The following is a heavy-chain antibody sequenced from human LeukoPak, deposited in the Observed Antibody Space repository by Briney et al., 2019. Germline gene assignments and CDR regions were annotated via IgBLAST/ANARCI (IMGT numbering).Heavy chain of an antibody. V-gene: IGHV1-46*01. CDR2: INPSGGST. D-gene: IGHD7-27*01. J-gene: IGHJ4*02. Sequence: ASVKDSCRASGYTFTSYYMHWVRQAPGQGLEWMGIINPSGGSTSYAQKFQGRVTMTRDTSTSTAYMELRSLRSDDTAVYYCARKTGVTGEAFDYWGQGTLVTVSS. CDR1: GYTFTSYY. CDR3: ARKTGVTGEAFDY.